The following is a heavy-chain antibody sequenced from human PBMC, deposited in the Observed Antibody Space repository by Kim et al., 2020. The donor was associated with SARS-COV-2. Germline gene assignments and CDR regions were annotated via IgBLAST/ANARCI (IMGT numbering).Heavy chain of an antibody. CDR1: GGSFSGYY. Sequence: SETLSLTCAVYGGSFSGYYWSWIRQPPGKGLEWIGEINHSGSTNYNPSLKSRVTISVDTSKNQFSLKLSSVTAADTAVYYCARDTTMAWIQLWLQRGAFDYWGQGTLVTVSS. V-gene: IGHV4-34*01. D-gene: IGHD5-18*01. J-gene: IGHJ4*02. CDR3: ARDTTMAWIQLWLQRGAFDY. CDR2: INHSGST.